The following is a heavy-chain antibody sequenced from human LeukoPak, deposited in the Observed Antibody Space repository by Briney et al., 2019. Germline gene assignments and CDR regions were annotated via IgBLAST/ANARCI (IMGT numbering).Heavy chain of an antibody. CDR2: IYYSGST. CDR3: ARDRWGYDFWSGYSHYYGMDV. V-gene: IGHV4-59*01. D-gene: IGHD3-3*01. Sequence: SETLSLTCTVSGGSISSYYWSWIRQPPGKGLEWIGYIYYSGSTNYNPSLKSRVTISVDTSKNQFSLKLSSVTAADTAVYYCARDRWGYDFWSGYSHYYGMDVWGQGTTVTVSS. J-gene: IGHJ6*02. CDR1: GGSISSYY.